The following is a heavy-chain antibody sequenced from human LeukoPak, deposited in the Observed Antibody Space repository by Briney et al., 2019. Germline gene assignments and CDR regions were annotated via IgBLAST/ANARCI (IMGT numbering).Heavy chain of an antibody. D-gene: IGHD6-19*01. CDR1: GGSISSYY. CDR2: IYYSGSA. CDR3: ARERSGWYWDH. Sequence: SEALSLTCTVSGGSISSYYWSWIREPPGKGREWGGYIYYSGSANYNPCLKGRVTISVDTSKNQFSLKLSPVAAADTAVYYCARERSGWYWDHWGQGTLVTVSS. V-gene: IGHV4-59*01. J-gene: IGHJ4*02.